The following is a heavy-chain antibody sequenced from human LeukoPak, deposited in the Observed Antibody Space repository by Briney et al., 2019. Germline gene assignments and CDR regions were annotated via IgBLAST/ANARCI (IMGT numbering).Heavy chain of an antibody. CDR1: GGSVNSSSYY. J-gene: IGHJ3*02. V-gene: IGHV4-39*01. CDR2: VYYSRSVHYSGVT. Sequence: SETLSLTCTVSGGSVNSSSYYWAWIRQPPGQGLEWIRSVYYSRSVHYSGVTYYNPSLTSRVTTSVDTSKNQFSLRLTSVTAADTAVYYCARQRVGTYYVDAFDIWGQGTMVTVSS. D-gene: IGHD1-26*01. CDR3: ARQRVGTYYVDAFDI.